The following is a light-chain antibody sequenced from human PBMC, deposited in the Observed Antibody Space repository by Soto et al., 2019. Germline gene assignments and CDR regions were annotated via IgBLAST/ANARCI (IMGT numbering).Light chain of an antibody. CDR2: DAS. CDR1: QSVNNY. V-gene: IGKV3-11*01. Sequence: ETVLTQSPASLSLSPGERATLSCRATQSVNNYLAWYQQKPGQAPRLLIYDASNRATGIPARFSGSGSGTDFTLTISSLEPEDFAVYYCQQRSNWPPTFGQGTKVEIK. J-gene: IGKJ1*01. CDR3: QQRSNWPPT.